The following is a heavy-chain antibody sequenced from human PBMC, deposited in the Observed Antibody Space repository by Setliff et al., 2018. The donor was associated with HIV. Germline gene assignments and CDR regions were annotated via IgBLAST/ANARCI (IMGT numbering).Heavy chain of an antibody. CDR1: GYTFTSYS. D-gene: IGHD4-17*01. CDR3: ARHTNPTVITDIPFDP. V-gene: IGHV1-3*04. Sequence: EASVKVSCKASGYTFTSYSMHWVRQAPGQRLEWMGWLRTGTGDTSYSVKFQGRLTITRDTSANTAYMELSNLRSEDTAVYYCARHTNPTVITDIPFDPWGQGTLVTVSS. J-gene: IGHJ5*02. CDR2: LRTGTGDT.